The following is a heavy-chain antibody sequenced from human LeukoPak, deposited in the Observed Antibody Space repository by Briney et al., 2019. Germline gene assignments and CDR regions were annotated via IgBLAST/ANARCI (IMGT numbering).Heavy chain of an antibody. CDR3: GWFDY. D-gene: IGHD6-19*01. J-gene: IGHJ4*02. V-gene: IGHV3-48*03. CDR2: ISSRGDSV. Sequence: PGGSLRLSCAASGFTFSSYAMSWVRQAPGKGLEWISHISSRGDSVIYADSVKGRFTISRDSATNSLYLQMDSLRAEDSGIYSNGWFDYWGQGTLVTVSS. CDR1: GFTFSSYA.